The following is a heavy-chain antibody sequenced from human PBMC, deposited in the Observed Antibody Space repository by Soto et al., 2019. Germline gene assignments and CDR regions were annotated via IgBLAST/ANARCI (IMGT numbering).Heavy chain of an antibody. D-gene: IGHD4-17*01. V-gene: IGHV5-51*01. CDR1: GYSFASYW. J-gene: IGHJ6*02. CDR2: IYPGDSDT. Sequence: PGESLKISCKGSGYSFASYWIGWVRQMPGKGLEWMGIIYPGDSDTRYSPSFQGQVTISADKSISTAYLQWSSLKASDTAMYYCTLSYGDSYYYYTGMDVWGQGTTVTVS. CDR3: TLSYGDSYYYYTGMDV.